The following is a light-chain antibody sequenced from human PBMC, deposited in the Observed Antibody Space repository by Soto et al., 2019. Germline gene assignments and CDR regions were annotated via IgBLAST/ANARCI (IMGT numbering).Light chain of an antibody. Sequence: EIVLTQSPGTLSLSPGERATLSCRASQSVTSNYLAWYQQKPGQAPRLLIDAASNRATGIPDRFSGSGSGTDFTLTISRLEPEDFAVYYCQQYAGSPPTTFGQATKV. CDR1: QSVTSNY. CDR3: QQYAGSPPTT. J-gene: IGKJ1*01. V-gene: IGKV3-20*01. CDR2: AAS.